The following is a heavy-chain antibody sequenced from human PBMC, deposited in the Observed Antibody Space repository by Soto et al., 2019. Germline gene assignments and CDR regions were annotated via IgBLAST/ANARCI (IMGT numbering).Heavy chain of an antibody. D-gene: IGHD3-10*01. CDR3: ARHPNYDYGSGSSYYYYYCGMDV. CDR1: GGSISSYY. V-gene: IGHV4-59*08. J-gene: IGHJ6*02. Sequence: QVQLQESGPGLVKPSETLSLTCTVSGGSISSYYWSWIRQPPGKGLEWIGYIYYSGSTNYNPSLKSRGTISVVTSTTQCSLALSSVTAADTAVYYCARHPNYDYGSGSSYYYYYCGMDVWGQGTTVTVSS. CDR2: IYYSGST.